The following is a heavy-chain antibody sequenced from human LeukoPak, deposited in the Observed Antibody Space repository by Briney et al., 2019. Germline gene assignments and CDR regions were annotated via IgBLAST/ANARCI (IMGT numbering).Heavy chain of an antibody. D-gene: IGHD3-22*01. Sequence: SETLSLTCTVSGGSISSSSYYWGWTRQPPGKGLEWIGSIYYSGSTYYNPSLKSRVTISVDTSKNQFSLKLSSVTAADTAVYYCARDQRDYYDSSGYNPYYFDYWGQGTLVTVSS. V-gene: IGHV4-39*07. CDR1: GGSISSSSYY. CDR2: IYYSGST. J-gene: IGHJ4*02. CDR3: ARDQRDYYDSSGYNPYYFDY.